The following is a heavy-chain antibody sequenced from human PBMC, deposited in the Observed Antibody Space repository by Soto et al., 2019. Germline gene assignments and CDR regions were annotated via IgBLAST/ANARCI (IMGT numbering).Heavy chain of an antibody. D-gene: IGHD1-1*01. Sequence: SETLSLTCTVSGGPITGYHWSWIRQPAGKGLQWIGRIYSSGTINHNPSLKSRVTMSADTSNNQISLRLTSVTAADTAVYYCARNALSALDVWGRGTTVTVSS. CDR3: ARNALSALDV. CDR1: GGPITGYH. V-gene: IGHV4-4*07. CDR2: IYSSGTI. J-gene: IGHJ6*02.